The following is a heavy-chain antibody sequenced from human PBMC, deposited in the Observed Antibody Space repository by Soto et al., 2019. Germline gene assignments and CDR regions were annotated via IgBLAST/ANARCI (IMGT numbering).Heavy chain of an antibody. V-gene: IGHV3-30*18. CDR2: ISYDGVNT. D-gene: IGHD3-9*01. Sequence: QVQLVESGGGVVQPGRSLRLSCAASGFTFTHYDMHWVRQAPGKGLDWMAGISYDGVNTYYADSVKGRFTISRDNSNNTLYLQMNRLRADDTAVYYCAKEWTEIGDYDILTGLDSWGQGTLVTVSS. CDR3: AKEWTEIGDYDILTGLDS. J-gene: IGHJ4*02. CDR1: GFTFTHYD.